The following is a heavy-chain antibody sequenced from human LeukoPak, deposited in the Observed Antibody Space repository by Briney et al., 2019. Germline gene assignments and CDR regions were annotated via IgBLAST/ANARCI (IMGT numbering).Heavy chain of an antibody. J-gene: IGHJ4*02. D-gene: IGHD1-26*01. CDR2: INSDGSST. CDR3: ARGPQWEPFDY. Sequence: PGGSLRLSCAASGFTFSSYWMHWVRQAPGKGLVWVSRINSDGSSTSYADSVKGRFTISRDNAKNTLYLQMNSLRAEDTAVYYCARGPQWEPFDYWGQGTLVTVSS. CDR1: GFTFSSYW. V-gene: IGHV3-74*01.